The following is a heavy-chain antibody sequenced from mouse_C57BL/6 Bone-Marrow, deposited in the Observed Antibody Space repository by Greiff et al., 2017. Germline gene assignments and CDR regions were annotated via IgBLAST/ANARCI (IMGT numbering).Heavy chain of an antibody. CDR3: ARWRYYFDY. CDR2: ILPGSGST. CDR1: GYTFTGYW. J-gene: IGHJ2*01. V-gene: IGHV1-9*01. Sequence: LVESGAELMKPGASVKLSCTATGYTFTGYWIEWVKQRPGHGLEWIGEILPGSGSTNYTEKFKGKATFTADTSSNTAYMQLSSLTTEDSAIYYCARWRYYFDYWGQGTTLTVSA.